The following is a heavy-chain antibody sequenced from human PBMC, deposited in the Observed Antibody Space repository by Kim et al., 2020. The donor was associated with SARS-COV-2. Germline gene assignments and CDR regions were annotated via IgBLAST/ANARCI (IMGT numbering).Heavy chain of an antibody. CDR2: NK. D-gene: IGHD6-19*01. Sequence: NKKLSQKFQGRVISTRDTSASTAYMELTSLRSEDTAIYYCARGSGGAFDYWGQGTLVTVAS. CDR3: ARGSGGAFDY. V-gene: IGHV1-3*01. J-gene: IGHJ4*02.